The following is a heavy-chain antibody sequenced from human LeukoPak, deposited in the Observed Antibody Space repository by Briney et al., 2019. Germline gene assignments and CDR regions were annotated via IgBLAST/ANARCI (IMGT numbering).Heavy chain of an antibody. D-gene: IGHD4-17*01. CDR2: INWNGGST. Sequence: PGGSLRLSRAASRFTFSTYWMHWVRQAPGKGLEWVSGINWNGGSTGYADSVKGRFTISRDNAKNSLYLQMNSLRAEDTALYYCARDAVTTQNYYYYYYMDVWGKGTTVTVSS. J-gene: IGHJ6*03. CDR1: RFTFSTYW. CDR3: ARDAVTTQNYYYYYYMDV. V-gene: IGHV3-20*04.